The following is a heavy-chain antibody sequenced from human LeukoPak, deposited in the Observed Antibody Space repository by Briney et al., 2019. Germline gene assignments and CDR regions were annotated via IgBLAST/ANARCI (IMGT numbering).Heavy chain of an antibody. CDR1: GYTFTNYY. D-gene: IGHD2-15*01. V-gene: IGHV1-46*01. J-gene: IGHJ4*02. CDR2: INPGGAPT. Sequence: ASVKVSCKASGYTFTNYYIHWLRQAPGQGLEWMGIINPGGAPTTYAQKFQARLIMTRDTPTSTVNMEVSGLTSDDTAVYYCAREKKDTYFFDYWGQGSLVIVSS. CDR3: AREKKDTYFFDY.